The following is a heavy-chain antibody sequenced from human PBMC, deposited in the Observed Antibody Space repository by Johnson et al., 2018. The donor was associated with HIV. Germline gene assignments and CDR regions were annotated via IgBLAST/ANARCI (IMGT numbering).Heavy chain of an antibody. J-gene: IGHJ3*02. CDR2: ISYDGSNK. V-gene: IGHV3-30-3*01. Sequence: QVQLVESGGGLVQPGGSLRLSCAASGFTFSSYAMHWVRQAPGKGLEWVAVISYDGSNKYYADSVKGRFTISRDNSKNTLYLQMNSLRAEDTAVYYCARDYHPRAKRSCFDIWGQGTMVTVSS. CDR3: ARDYHPRAKRSCFDI. CDR1: GFTFSSYA. D-gene: IGHD3-10*01.